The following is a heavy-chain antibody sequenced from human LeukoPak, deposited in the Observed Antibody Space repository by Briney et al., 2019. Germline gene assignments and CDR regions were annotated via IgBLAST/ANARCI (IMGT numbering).Heavy chain of an antibody. V-gene: IGHV1-46*01. D-gene: IGHD3-9*01. CDR1: GSTFTSYY. J-gene: IGHJ4*02. CDR2: INPSGGRT. CDR3: ARGPYFDWLLFYFDY. Sequence: GASVKVSCKASGSTFTSYYMHWVRQAPGQGLEWMGIINPSGGRTSYAQKFQGRVTMARDTSISTAYMELSRLRSDDTAVYYCARGPYFDWLLFYFDYWGQGTLVTVSS.